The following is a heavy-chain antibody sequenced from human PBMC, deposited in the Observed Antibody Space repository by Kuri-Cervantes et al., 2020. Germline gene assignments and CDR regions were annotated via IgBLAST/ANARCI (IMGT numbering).Heavy chain of an antibody. CDR3: ARTSGYYVY. CDR2: INHRGST. J-gene: IGHJ4*02. CDR1: GGSFSGYH. Sequence: GSLRLSCAVYGGSFSGYHWSWIRQPPGKGLEWIGEINHRGSTNYNPSLKSRVTISVDTSKNQFSLKLSSVTAADTAVYYCARTSGYYVYWGQGTLVTVSS. D-gene: IGHD3-22*01. V-gene: IGHV4-34*01.